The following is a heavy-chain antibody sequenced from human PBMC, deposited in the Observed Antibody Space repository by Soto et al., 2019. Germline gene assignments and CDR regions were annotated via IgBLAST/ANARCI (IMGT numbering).Heavy chain of an antibody. CDR1: GYTFTSYA. CDR3: AIDESYDFWRGFNWFDP. V-gene: IGHV1-3*01. CDR2: INAGNGNT. Sequence: ASVKVSCKASGYTFTSYAMHWVRQAPGQRLEWMGWINAGNGNTKYSQKFQGRVTITRDTSASTAYMELSSLRSEDTAVYYCAIDESYDFWRGFNWFDPWGQGTLVNVSS. D-gene: IGHD3-3*01. J-gene: IGHJ5*02.